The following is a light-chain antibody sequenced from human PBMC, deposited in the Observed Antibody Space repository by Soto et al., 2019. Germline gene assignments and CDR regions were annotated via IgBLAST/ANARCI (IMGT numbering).Light chain of an antibody. J-gene: IGKJ4*01. V-gene: IGKV3-11*01. CDR1: QSVSSY. CDR2: DAS. CDR3: HQRINWPG. Sequence: EIVLTQSPATLSLSPGERATLSCRASQSVSSYLAWYQQTPGQAPRLLIYDASNTATGIPARFSGSGSGTDFTLTITSLEREAFAVYYCHQRINWPGVGGGTKVEIK.